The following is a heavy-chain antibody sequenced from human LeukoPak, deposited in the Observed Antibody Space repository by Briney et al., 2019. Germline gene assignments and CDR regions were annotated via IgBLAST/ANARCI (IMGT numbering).Heavy chain of an antibody. D-gene: IGHD2-15*01. CDR1: GFTFSNYW. Sequence: PGGSLRLSCAGSGFTFSNYWMNWVRQAPGKGLEWVANIKPDGSEKDYVDSVKGRFTISRDNAKNSLDLQMNSLRAEDTAVYYRARGGRWSFDYWGQGTLITVSS. CDR3: ARGGRWSFDY. V-gene: IGHV3-7*01. J-gene: IGHJ4*02. CDR2: IKPDGSEK.